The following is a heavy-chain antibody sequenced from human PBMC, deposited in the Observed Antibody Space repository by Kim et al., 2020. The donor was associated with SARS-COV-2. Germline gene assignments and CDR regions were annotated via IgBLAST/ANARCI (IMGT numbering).Heavy chain of an antibody. D-gene: IGHD4-17*01. V-gene: IGHV3-33*01. CDR2: IWYDGSNK. CDR1: GFTFSSYG. J-gene: IGHJ5*02. CDR3: AREKNYGDSEVGGWPVPGGWFDP. Sequence: GGSLRLSCAASGFTFSSYGMHWVRQAPGKGLEWVAVIWYDGSNKYYADSVKGRFTISRDNSKNTLYLQMNSLRAEDTAVYYCAREKNYGDSEVGGWPVPGGWFDPWGQGTLVTVSS.